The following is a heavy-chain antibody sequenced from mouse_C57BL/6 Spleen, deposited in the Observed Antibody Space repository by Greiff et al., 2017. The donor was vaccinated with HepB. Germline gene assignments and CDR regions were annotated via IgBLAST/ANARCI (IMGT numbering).Heavy chain of an antibody. CDR3: ARPFYYGSSYSYYFDY. Sequence: QVQLQQSGAELMKPGASVKLSCKATGYTFTGYWIEWVKQRPGHGLEWIGEILPGSGSTNYNEKFKGKATFTADTSSNTAYMQLSSLTTEDSAIYYCARPFYYGSSYSYYFDYWGQGTTLTVSS. D-gene: IGHD1-1*01. CDR2: ILPGSGST. V-gene: IGHV1-9*01. CDR1: GYTFTGYW. J-gene: IGHJ2*01.